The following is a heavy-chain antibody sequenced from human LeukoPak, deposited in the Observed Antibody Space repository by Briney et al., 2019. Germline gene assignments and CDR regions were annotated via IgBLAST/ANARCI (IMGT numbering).Heavy chain of an antibody. J-gene: IGHJ3*02. D-gene: IGHD2-15*01. CDR3: ARPDCSGGSCYSVYAFDI. Sequence: PSETLSLTCAVSGYSISSGYYWGWIRQPPGKGLEWIGSIYHSGSTYYNPSLKSRVTISVDTSKNQFSLKLSSVTAADTAVYYCARPDCSGGSCYSVYAFDIWGQGTMVTVFS. CDR2: IYHSGST. CDR1: GYSISSGYY. V-gene: IGHV4-38-2*01.